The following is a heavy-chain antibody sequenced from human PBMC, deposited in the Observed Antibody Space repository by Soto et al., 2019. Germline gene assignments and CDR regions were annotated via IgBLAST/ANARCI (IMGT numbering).Heavy chain of an antibody. Sequence: AGSLRLSCAASGFTFSSYGMHWVPQAPGKXLEWVAVIWYDGSNKYYADSVKGRFTISRDNSKNTLYLQMNSLRAEDTAVYYCARPPLTGYSYYYYGMDVWGQGTTVTVSS. V-gene: IGHV3-33*01. D-gene: IGHD6-25*01. CDR3: ARPPLTGYSYYYYGMDV. CDR2: IWYDGSNK. CDR1: GFTFSSYG. J-gene: IGHJ6*02.